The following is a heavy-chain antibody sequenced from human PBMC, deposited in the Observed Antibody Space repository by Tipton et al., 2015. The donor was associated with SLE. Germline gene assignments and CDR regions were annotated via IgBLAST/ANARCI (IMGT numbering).Heavy chain of an antibody. CDR2: INHSGST. CDR1: GGSFSGYY. D-gene: IGHD3-3*01. Sequence: TLSLTCAVYGGSFSGYYWSWIRQPPGKGLEWIGEINHSGSTNYNPSLRSRVTISVDTSKSQFSLKLSSVTAADTAVYYCAVYDFWSGYWAFDIWGQGTMVTVSS. V-gene: IGHV4-34*01. CDR3: AVYDFWSGYWAFDI. J-gene: IGHJ3*02.